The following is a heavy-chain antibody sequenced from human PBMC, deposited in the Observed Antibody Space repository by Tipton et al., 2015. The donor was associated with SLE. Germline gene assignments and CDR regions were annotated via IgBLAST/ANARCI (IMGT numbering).Heavy chain of an antibody. D-gene: IGHD5-24*01. CDR3: ARDDGDGYKDY. CDR2: INHSGST. CDR1: GGSFSGYY. J-gene: IGHJ4*02. V-gene: IGHV4-34*01. Sequence: TLSLTCAVYGGSFSGYYWSWIRQPPGKGLEWIGEINHSGSTNYNPSLKSRVTISVDTSKNQFSLKLSSVTAADTAVYYCARDDGDGYKDYWGQGTLVTVSS.